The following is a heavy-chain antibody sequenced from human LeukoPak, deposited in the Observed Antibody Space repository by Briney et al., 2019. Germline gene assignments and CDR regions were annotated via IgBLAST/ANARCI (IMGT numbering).Heavy chain of an antibody. CDR2: ISSSSSYI. J-gene: IGHJ4*02. D-gene: IGHD5/OR15-5a*01. Sequence: GGSLRLSCAASGFTFSSYSMNWVRQAPGKGLEWVSSISSSSSYIYYANSVKGRFTISRDNAKNSLYLQMNSLIGEDAGVYYCARDLSSYSVCGARDYWGKGTLVSVSS. CDR3: ARDLSSYSVCGARDY. CDR1: GFTFSSYS. V-gene: IGHV3-21*01.